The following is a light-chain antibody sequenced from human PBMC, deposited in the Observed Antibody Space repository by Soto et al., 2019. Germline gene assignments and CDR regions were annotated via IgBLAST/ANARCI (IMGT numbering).Light chain of an antibody. Sequence: EIVLTQSPGTLSLSPGERATLSCRASQSVSSSYLAWYQQKPGQAPRLLIYGASSRATGIPDRFSGSGSGTDFTLTISRLEPEDFAGYYCQQDGSSAFTFGPGTKVDIK. J-gene: IGKJ3*01. V-gene: IGKV3-20*01. CDR2: GAS. CDR1: QSVSSSY. CDR3: QQDGSSAFT.